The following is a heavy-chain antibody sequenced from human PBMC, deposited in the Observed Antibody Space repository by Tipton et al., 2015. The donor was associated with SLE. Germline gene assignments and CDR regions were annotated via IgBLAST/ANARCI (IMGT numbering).Heavy chain of an antibody. V-gene: IGHV3-7*01. CDR3: ARRPSPFDY. J-gene: IGHJ4*02. CDR1: GFTFGDYA. Sequence: GSLRLSCTASGFTFGDYAMSWVRQAPGKGLEWVANIKQDGSEKYYVDSVKGRFTISRDNAKNSLYLQMNSLRAEDTAVYYCARRPSPFDYWGQGTLVTVSS. CDR2: IKQDGSEK.